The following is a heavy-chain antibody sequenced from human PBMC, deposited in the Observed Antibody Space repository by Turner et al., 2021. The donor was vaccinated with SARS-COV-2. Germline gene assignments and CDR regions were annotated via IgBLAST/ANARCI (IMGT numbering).Heavy chain of an antibody. CDR1: GFTVSSNY. J-gene: IGHJ4*02. V-gene: IGHV3-66*01. CDR3: AREIDDYVWGSYRRGY. CDR2: IYSGGST. D-gene: IGHD3-16*02. Sequence: EVQLVESGGGLVTPGGSLRLSCAASGFTVSSNYMSWVRQAPGKGLEWVSIIYSGGSTYYADSVKGRFTISRDNSKNTLYLQMNSLRAEDTAVYYCAREIDDYVWGSYRRGYWGQGTLVTVSS.